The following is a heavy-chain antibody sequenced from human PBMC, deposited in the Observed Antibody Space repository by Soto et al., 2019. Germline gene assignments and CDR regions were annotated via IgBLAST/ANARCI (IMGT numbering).Heavy chain of an antibody. D-gene: IGHD3-3*01. J-gene: IGHJ6*02. CDR1: GFSLSTSGVG. CDR2: IYWDDGK. V-gene: IGHV2-5*02. CDR3: AHSTSTRHYDFWSGPRPDV. Sequence: QITLKESGPTLVKPTQTLTLTCTFSGFSLSTSGVGVGWIRQPPGKALEWLALIYWDDGKRYSPSLKSRLTITKDTSKNQVVLTMTNMDPVDTATYYCAHSTSTRHYDFWSGPRPDVWGQGTTVTVSS.